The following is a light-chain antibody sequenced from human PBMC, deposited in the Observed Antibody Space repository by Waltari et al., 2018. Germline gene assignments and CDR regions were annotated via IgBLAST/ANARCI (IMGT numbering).Light chain of an antibody. Sequence: QSALTQPASVSGSPGQSIIISCTGAASDVGGHNYVSWYQQSPGKAPKLIIYEVTNRPSGVSNRFSGSKSGNTASLTISGLQAEDEADYYCSSYTSSRTLNVFGTGTKVTVL. CDR3: SSYTSSRTLNV. V-gene: IGLV2-14*01. CDR1: ASDVGGHNY. CDR2: EVT. J-gene: IGLJ1*01.